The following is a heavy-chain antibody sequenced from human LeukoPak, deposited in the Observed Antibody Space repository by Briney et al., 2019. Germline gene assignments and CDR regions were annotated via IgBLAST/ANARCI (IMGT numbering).Heavy chain of an antibody. Sequence: KASQTLSLTCAISGDSVSSNSAAWNWIRQSPSRGLEWLGRTYYGSKWYNDYAVSVKSRITINPDTSKNQFSLQLNSVTPEDTAVYYCAREHAGYCSGGSCYPLIDYWGQGTLVTVSS. J-gene: IGHJ4*02. CDR2: TYYGSKWYN. D-gene: IGHD2-15*01. CDR3: AREHAGYCSGGSCYPLIDY. V-gene: IGHV6-1*01. CDR1: GDSVSSNSAA.